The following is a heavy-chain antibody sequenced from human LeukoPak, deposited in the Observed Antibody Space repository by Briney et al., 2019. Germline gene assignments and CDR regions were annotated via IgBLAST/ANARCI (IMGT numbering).Heavy chain of an antibody. J-gene: IGHJ4*02. CDR3: ARLLRDYYDSSGYYRYYFDY. CDR1: GGSISSSSYY. D-gene: IGHD3-22*01. V-gene: IGHV4-39*01. Sequence: PSETLSLTCTVSGGSISSSSYYWGWIRQPPGKGLEWIGSIYYSGSTYYNPTLKSRVTISVDTSENQFSLKLSSVTAADTAVYYCARLLRDYYDSSGYYRYYFDYWGQGTLVTVSS. CDR2: IYYSGST.